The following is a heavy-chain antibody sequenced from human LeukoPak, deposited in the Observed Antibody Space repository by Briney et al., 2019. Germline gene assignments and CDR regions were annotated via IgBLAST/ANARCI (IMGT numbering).Heavy chain of an antibody. D-gene: IGHD2-15*01. CDR3: AKARYCSGGSRYHDY. CDR1: GFTFSSNA. V-gene: IGHV3-23*01. J-gene: IGHJ4*02. Sequence: GGSLRLSCATSGFTFSSNAMSWVRQAPGKGQEWVSSISGSGGSTYYADSVKGRFTISRDNSKNTLYLQMDSLRAEDTAVYYCAKARYCSGGSRYHDYWGQGTLVTVSS. CDR2: ISGSGGST.